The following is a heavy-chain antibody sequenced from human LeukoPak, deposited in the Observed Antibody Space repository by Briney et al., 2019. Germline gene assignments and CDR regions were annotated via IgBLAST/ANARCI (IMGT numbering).Heavy chain of an antibody. V-gene: IGHV4-34*01. CDR3: ARFSIAVAGGDY. CDR2: INHSGST. D-gene: IGHD6-19*01. CDR1: GGSFGGYY. J-gene: IGHJ4*02. Sequence: PSETLSLTCAVYGGSFGGYYWSWIRQPPGKGLEWIGEINHSGSTNYNPSLKSRVTISVDTSKNQFSLKLSSVTAADTAVYYCARFSIAVAGGDYWGQGTLATVSS.